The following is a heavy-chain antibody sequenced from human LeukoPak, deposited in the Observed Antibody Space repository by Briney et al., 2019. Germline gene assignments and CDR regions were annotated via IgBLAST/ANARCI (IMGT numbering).Heavy chain of an antibody. Sequence: SETLSLTCAVSGGSISGYYWSWIRQSPDKGLEWIGYIYYSGSTNYNPSLKSRVTISVDTSKNQFSLKLSSVTAADTAVYYCARGSDFWSGPSTFDYWGQGTLVTVSS. D-gene: IGHD3-3*01. CDR3: ARGSDFWSGPSTFDY. CDR2: IYYSGST. J-gene: IGHJ4*02. CDR1: GGSISGYY. V-gene: IGHV4-59*01.